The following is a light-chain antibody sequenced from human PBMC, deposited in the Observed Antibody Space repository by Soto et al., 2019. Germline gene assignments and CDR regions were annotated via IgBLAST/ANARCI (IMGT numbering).Light chain of an antibody. J-gene: IGKJ2*01. V-gene: IGKV1-39*01. Sequence: DIQMTQSPSSLSASVGDRVTITCRASQSISSYLNWYQQKPGKAPNLLIYTASSLQSGVPSRFSGSGSGTDFTLTISSLQPEDFATYYCQQSSSPPYTFAQGTRLEIK. CDR2: TAS. CDR3: QQSSSPPYT. CDR1: QSISSY.